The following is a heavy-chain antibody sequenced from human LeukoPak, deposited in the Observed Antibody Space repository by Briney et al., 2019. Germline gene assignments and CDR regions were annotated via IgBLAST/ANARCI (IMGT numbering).Heavy chain of an antibody. CDR2: ISWNSGSI. J-gene: IGHJ4*02. V-gene: IGHV3-9*03. CDR1: GFTFDDYA. Sequence: GGSLRLSCAASGFTFDDYAMHWVRQAPGKGLEWVSGISWNSGSIGYADSVKGRFTISRDNAKNSLYLQMNSLRAEDMALYYCAKSKVPGIAAAAVDYWGQGTLVTVSS. D-gene: IGHD6-13*01. CDR3: AKSKVPGIAAAAVDY.